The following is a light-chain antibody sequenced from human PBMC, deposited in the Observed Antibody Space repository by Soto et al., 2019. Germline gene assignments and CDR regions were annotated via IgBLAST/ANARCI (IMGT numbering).Light chain of an antibody. CDR1: SSNIGGNT. V-gene: IGLV1-44*01. J-gene: IGLJ1*01. CDR2: SNN. Sequence: QSVLTQPPSASETPGQRVTISCSGSSSNIGGNTVNWYQQLPGTAPKLLIYSNNKRPSGVPDRFSGSKSGTSASLAISGLQSEDEADYYCAAWDDSLNGYVFGPGTKLTVL. CDR3: AAWDDSLNGYV.